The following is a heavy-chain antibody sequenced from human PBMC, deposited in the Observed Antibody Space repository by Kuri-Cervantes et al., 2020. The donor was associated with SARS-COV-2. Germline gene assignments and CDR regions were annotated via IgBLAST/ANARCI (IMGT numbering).Heavy chain of an antibody. J-gene: IGHJ6*03. CDR1: GFTFSSYW. Sequence: GESLKISCAASGFTFSSYWMSWVRQAPGKGLEWVANIKQDGSEKYYVDSVKGRFTISRDNAKNSLYLQMNSLRAEDTAVYYCARAAVALIKYYYYYYMDVWGKGTTVTVSS. CDR3: ARAAVALIKYYYYYYMDV. CDR2: IKQDGSEK. D-gene: IGHD6-19*01. V-gene: IGHV3-7*04.